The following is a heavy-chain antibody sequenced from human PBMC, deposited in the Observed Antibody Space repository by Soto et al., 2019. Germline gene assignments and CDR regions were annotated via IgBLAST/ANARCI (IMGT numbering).Heavy chain of an antibody. V-gene: IGHV4-31*03. CDR1: GGSIRSGGYY. CDR3: ARGFLERLSHPYYGMDV. CDR2: IYYSRTT. Sequence: PSATLSLTCTVYGGSIRSGGYYWSWIRKHPGKGLEWVGYIYYSRTTYYNPSLESRVTISVDTSKNQFSLNLSSVTAADTAVYYCARGFLERLSHPYYGMDVLGQGPTVT. J-gene: IGHJ6*02. D-gene: IGHD3-3*01.